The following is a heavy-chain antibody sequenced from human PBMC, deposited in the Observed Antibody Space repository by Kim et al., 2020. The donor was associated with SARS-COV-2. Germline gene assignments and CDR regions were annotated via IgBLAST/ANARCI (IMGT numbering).Heavy chain of an antibody. D-gene: IGHD3-10*01. Sequence: GGSLRLSCAASGFTFSSSAMTWVRQAPGKGLEWVSVISANGGTIYYADSVKGRFTISRDNSKSTLFVEMNSLRAEDTAVYYCAKGYGSGTYPTFEYWGQGTLVTVSS. V-gene: IGHV3-23*01. CDR2: ISANGGTI. J-gene: IGHJ4*02. CDR3: AKGYGSGTYPTFEY. CDR1: GFTFSSSA.